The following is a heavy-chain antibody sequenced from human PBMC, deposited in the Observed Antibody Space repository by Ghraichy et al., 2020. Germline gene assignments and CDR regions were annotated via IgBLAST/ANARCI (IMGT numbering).Heavy chain of an antibody. D-gene: IGHD2-2*01. Sequence: GESLNISCAASGFTFSSYAMSWVRQAPGKGLEWVSAISGSGGSTYYADSVKGRFTISRDNSKNTLYLQMNSLRAEDTAVYYCAKDPRYCSSTSCYCLGYWGQGTLVTVSS. CDR2: ISGSGGST. CDR3: AKDPRYCSSTSCYCLGY. CDR1: GFTFSSYA. J-gene: IGHJ4*02. V-gene: IGHV3-23*01.